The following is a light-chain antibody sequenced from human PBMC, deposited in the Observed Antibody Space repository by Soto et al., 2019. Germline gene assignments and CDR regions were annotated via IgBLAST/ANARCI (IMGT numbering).Light chain of an antibody. CDR3: QQYAGSPRT. CDR1: QTITTSQ. J-gene: IGKJ1*01. Sequence: EIVLTQSPGTLSLSPGERATLFCRASQTITTSQLAWYQQKPGQAPRVLIFGASKRATGIPDRFSGSGSGTGFTLTISRLEPEDFAMYYCQQYAGSPRTFGQGTTVEIK. V-gene: IGKV3-20*01. CDR2: GAS.